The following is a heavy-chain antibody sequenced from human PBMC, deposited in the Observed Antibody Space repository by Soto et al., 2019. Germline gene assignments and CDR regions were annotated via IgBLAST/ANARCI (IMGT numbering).Heavy chain of an antibody. D-gene: IGHD3-22*01. Sequence: GESLKIPWKGSGYSFTGYWIRWVRQMPWKGVEWMGIIYPGDSDTRYSPSFQGQVTISADKSISTAYLQWSSLKASDTAMYYCASPADYYDSSGQDAFDIWGQGTMVTVSS. CDR3: ASPADYYDSSGQDAFDI. J-gene: IGHJ3*02. V-gene: IGHV5-51*01. CDR1: GYSFTGYW. CDR2: IYPGDSDT.